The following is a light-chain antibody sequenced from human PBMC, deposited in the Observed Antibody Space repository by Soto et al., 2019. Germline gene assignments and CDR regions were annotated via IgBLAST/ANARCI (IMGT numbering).Light chain of an antibody. J-gene: IGKJ1*01. CDR1: QSLLHSNGYNY. CDR2: LGS. CDR3: MQALQTQT. Sequence: DIVMTQSPLSLPVTPGEXASISSRCSQSLLHSNGYNYLDWYLQQPGQSPQLLIYLGSNRASGVPDRFSGSGSGTDFTLKISRVEAEDVGVYYCMQALQTQTLGQGTKVDIK. V-gene: IGKV2-28*01.